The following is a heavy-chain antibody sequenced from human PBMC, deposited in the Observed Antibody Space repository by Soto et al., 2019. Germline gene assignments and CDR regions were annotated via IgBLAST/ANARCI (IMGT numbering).Heavy chain of an antibody. V-gene: IGHV2-5*02. D-gene: IGHD5-12*01. CDR1: GFSLSTSGVG. J-gene: IGHJ4*02. CDR3: AHHPARHGYNGYDFDY. Sequence: QITLKESGPTLVKPTQTLTLTCTFSGFSLSTSGVGVGWIRQPPGKALEWLALIYWDELKRYSPSLESRLTITKDTAKNQVVLTMTNMDPVDTATFYCAHHPARHGYNGYDFDYWGQGTLVTVSS. CDR2: IYWDELK.